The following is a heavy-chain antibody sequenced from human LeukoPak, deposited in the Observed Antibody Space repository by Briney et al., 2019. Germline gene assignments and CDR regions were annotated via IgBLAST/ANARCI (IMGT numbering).Heavy chain of an antibody. D-gene: IGHD5-18*01. CDR3: TRGDRGYSYGY. CDR2: INSDGSNT. V-gene: IGHV3-74*01. Sequence: GGSLRLSCAASGFTFSSYWMHWVRQAPGKGLVWVSRINSDGSNTNYADSVKGRFTISRDNAGNTLYLEVSSLRAEVTAVYYCTRGDRGYSYGYWGQGTLVTVSS. J-gene: IGHJ4*02. CDR1: GFTFSSYW.